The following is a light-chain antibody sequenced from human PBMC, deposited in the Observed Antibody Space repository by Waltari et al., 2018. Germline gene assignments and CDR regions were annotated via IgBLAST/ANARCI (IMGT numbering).Light chain of an antibody. J-gene: IGKJ2*01. CDR2: WSS. V-gene: IGKV4-1*01. CDR3: QQYYSPPYT. Sequence: DIVMTQSPDSLAVSLGERATINCASSQSVFQSSNNYNFLAWYQQKPGQPPKLLIYWSSTRASGVPERFSGSGSGTHFTLTISGLLAEDVAVYYCQQYYSPPYTFGQGTKLEI. CDR1: QSVFQSSNNYNF.